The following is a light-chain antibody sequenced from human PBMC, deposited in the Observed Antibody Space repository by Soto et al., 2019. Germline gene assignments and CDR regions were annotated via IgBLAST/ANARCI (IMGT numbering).Light chain of an antibody. V-gene: IGKV1-39*01. J-gene: IGKJ5*01. Sequence: DIQMTQSPSSLSASVGDRVTITCRASQSSSSYLNWYQQKPGKAPKLLIYAASSLQSGVPSRSSGSGSGTDFTLTISSLQPEDFATYYCQQSYSTLITFGQGTRLEIK. CDR2: AAS. CDR3: QQSYSTLIT. CDR1: QSSSSY.